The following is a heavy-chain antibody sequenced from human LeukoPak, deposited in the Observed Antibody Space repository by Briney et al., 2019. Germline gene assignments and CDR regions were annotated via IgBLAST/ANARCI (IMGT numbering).Heavy chain of an antibody. J-gene: IGHJ4*02. Sequence: GASVKVSCKASGYTFTSYYMHWVRQAPGQGLEWMGWINPNSGGTNYAQKFQGRVTMTRDTSISTAYMELSRLRSDDTAVYYRARSYYDFWSGYYSSYYFDYWGQGTLVTVSS. V-gene: IGHV1-2*02. D-gene: IGHD3-3*01. CDR1: GYTFTSYY. CDR2: INPNSGGT. CDR3: ARSYYDFWSGYYSSYYFDY.